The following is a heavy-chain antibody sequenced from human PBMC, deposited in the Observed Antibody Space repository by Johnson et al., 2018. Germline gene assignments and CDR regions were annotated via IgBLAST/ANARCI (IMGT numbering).Heavy chain of an antibody. CDR3: AKALLSRGAFDI. Sequence: EVQLVESGGGLVQPGGSLRLSCAASGFTFSSYAMSWVRQAPGKGLEWVSAISGSGGRTNYTDSVKGRFTISRDNSKNTLYLQMNSLRAEDTAVYYCAKALLSRGAFDIWGQGTMVTVSS. V-gene: IGHV3-23*04. J-gene: IGHJ3*02. CDR2: ISGSGGRT. D-gene: IGHD3-10*01. CDR1: GFTFSSYA.